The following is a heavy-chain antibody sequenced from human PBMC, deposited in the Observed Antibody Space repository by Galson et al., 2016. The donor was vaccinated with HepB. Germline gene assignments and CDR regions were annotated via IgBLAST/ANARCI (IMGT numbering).Heavy chain of an antibody. V-gene: IGHV1-3*04. CDR3: ATHKKTLEWSLFDF. Sequence: SVKVSCKASGYTFTSYALHWVRQAPGQRLEWMGWINTGNGNTKYSRKFQGRVTITRDISASTAYMELTSLTSEDTAMYYCATHKKTLEWSLFDFWGQGTLVTVSS. D-gene: IGHD3-3*01. CDR1: GYTFTSYA. CDR2: INTGNGNT. J-gene: IGHJ4*02.